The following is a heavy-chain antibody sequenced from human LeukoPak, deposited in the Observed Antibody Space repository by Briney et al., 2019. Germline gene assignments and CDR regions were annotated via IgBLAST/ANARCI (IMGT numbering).Heavy chain of an antibody. CDR1: GFTFSSYS. CDR3: ARGLYSSSPLIGY. CDR2: ISSSSSCI. Sequence: GGSLRLSCAASGFTFSSYSMNWVRQAPGKGLEWVSSISSSSSCIYYADSVKGRFTISRDNAKNSLYLQMNSLRAEDTAVYYCARGLYSSSPLIGYWGQGTLVTVSS. V-gene: IGHV3-21*01. J-gene: IGHJ4*02. D-gene: IGHD6-6*01.